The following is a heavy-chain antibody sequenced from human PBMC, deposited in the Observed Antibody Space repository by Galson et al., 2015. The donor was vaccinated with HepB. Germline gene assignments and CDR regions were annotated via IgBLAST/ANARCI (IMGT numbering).Heavy chain of an antibody. J-gene: IGHJ4*02. D-gene: IGHD6-13*01. CDR3: ARDYFRGLTGYRSGWYAGY. V-gene: IGHV3-30*03. Sequence: SLRLSCAASGFIFSTYAMHWVRQAPGRGLEWVAVISYDGNNKYYADSVKGRFTISRDHSKNTLFLQMISLRSEDTAVYYCARDYFRGLTGYRSGWYAGYWGQGTLVTVSS. CDR2: ISYDGNNK. CDR1: GFIFSTYA.